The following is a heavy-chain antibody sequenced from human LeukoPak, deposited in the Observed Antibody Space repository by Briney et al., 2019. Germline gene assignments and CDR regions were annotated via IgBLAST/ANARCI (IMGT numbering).Heavy chain of an antibody. CDR2: ISSNGGST. CDR3: ARDSGVVVPAHYDY. D-gene: IGHD2-2*01. CDR1: GFTFSSYA. Sequence: GGSLRLSCAASGFTFSSYAMHWVRQAPGKGLEYVSAISSNGGSTYYANSVKGRFTISRDNSKNTLYLQMGSLRAEDMAVYYCARDSGVVVPAHYDYWGQGTLVTVSS. V-gene: IGHV3-64*01. J-gene: IGHJ4*02.